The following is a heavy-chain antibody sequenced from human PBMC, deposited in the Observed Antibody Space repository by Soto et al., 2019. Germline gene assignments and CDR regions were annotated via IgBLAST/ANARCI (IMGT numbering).Heavy chain of an antibody. CDR1: GYTFTSYG. CDR2: ISAYNGNT. Sequence: ASVKVSCKASGYTFTSYGSSWVRQAPGQGLEWMGWISAYNGNTNYAQKLQGRVTMTTDTSTSTAYMELRSLRSDDTAVYYCARDTQYDFWSGYYMARWFDPWGQGTLVTVSS. D-gene: IGHD3-3*01. J-gene: IGHJ5*02. V-gene: IGHV1-18*01. CDR3: ARDTQYDFWSGYYMARWFDP.